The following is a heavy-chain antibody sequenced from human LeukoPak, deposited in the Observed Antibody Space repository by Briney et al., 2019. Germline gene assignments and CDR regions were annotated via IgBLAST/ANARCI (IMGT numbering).Heavy chain of an antibody. Sequence: SETLSLTCTVSGGSVSSGSYYWSWIRQPPGKGLEWIGYIYYSGSTNYNPSLKSRVTISVDTSKNQFSLKLSSVTAADTAVYYCARERVLGNTAMLGAFDIWGQGTMVTVSS. V-gene: IGHV4-61*01. J-gene: IGHJ3*02. CDR1: GGSVSSGSYY. CDR2: IYYSGST. D-gene: IGHD5-18*01. CDR3: ARERVLGNTAMLGAFDI.